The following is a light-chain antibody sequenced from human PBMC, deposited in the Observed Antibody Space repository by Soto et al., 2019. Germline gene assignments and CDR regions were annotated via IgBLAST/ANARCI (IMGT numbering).Light chain of an antibody. CDR3: CSYAGSVTFLV. J-gene: IGLJ2*01. CDR2: EGS. V-gene: IGLV2-23*01. Sequence: QSALTQPASVSGSPGQSITISCTGTSSDVGSYNLVSWYQQHPGKAPKLMIYEGSKRPSGVSNRFSGSKSGNTASLTISGLQAEDEADYYCCSYAGSVTFLVFGGGTKLTVL. CDR1: SSDVGSYNL.